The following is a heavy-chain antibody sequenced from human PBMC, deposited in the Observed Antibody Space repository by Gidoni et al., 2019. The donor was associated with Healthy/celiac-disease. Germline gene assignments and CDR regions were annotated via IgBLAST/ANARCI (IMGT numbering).Heavy chain of an antibody. CDR2: ISSSGSTI. D-gene: IGHD3-22*01. CDR3: ARGTYYYDTSDYYGMDV. CDR1: GLTFSSYE. Sequence: EVPLVESGGGLVQPGGSPRLSCAASGLTFSSYEMHWVRQAPGKGLVWVSCISSSGSTIYYADSVKGRFTISRDNAKNSLYLQMNSLRAEDTAVYYCARGTYYYDTSDYYGMDVWGQGTTVTVSS. J-gene: IGHJ6*02. V-gene: IGHV3-48*03.